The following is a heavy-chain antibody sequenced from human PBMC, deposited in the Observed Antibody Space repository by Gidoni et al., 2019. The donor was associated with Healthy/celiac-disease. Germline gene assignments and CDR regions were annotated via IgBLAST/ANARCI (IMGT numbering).Heavy chain of an antibody. CDR1: GFIFSSYA. Sequence: QVQLVESGGGVVQPGRSLRLSCAASGFIFSSYAMHWVRQAPGKGLEWVAVISYDGSNKYYADSVKGRFTISRDNSKNTLYLQMNSLRAEDTAVYYCARGGRTVVKGPWGQGTLVTVSS. J-gene: IGHJ5*02. V-gene: IGHV3-30-3*01. CDR3: ARGGRTVVKGP. CDR2: ISYDGSNK. D-gene: IGHD2-15*01.